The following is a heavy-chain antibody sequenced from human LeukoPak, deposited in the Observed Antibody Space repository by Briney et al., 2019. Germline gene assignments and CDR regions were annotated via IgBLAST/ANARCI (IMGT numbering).Heavy chain of an antibody. CDR3: ARNRGYDWNWFDP. CDR1: GGSISSGDYY. CDR2: IYYSGST. V-gene: IGHV4-30-4*01. Sequence: PSQTLSLTCTVSGGSISSGDYYWSWIRQPPGKGLEWIGYIYYSGSTYYNPSLKSRVTISVDTSKDQFSLKLSSVTAADTAVYYCARNRGYDWNWFDPWGQGTLVTVSS. J-gene: IGHJ5*02. D-gene: IGHD5-12*01.